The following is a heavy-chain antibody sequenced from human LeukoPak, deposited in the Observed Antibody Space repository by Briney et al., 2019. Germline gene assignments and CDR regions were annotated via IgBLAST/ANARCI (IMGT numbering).Heavy chain of an antibody. CDR1: GFTFSSYS. V-gene: IGHV3-21*01. J-gene: IGHJ6*02. CDR2: ITSSSSYI. Sequence: KPGGSLRLSCAASGFTFSSYSMNWVRQAPGKGLEWVSSITSSSSYIYYADSVKGRFTISRDNAKNSLYLQMNSLRAEDTAVYYCARAPVDFWSGYYLSPYYYYGMDVWGQRTTATVSS. CDR3: ARAPVDFWSGYYLSPYYYYGMDV. D-gene: IGHD3-3*01.